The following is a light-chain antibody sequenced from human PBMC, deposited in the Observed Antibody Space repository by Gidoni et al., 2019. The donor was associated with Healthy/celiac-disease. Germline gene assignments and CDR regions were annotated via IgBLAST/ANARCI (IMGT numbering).Light chain of an antibody. CDR2: AAS. V-gene: IGKV1-39*01. Sequence: DIQMTQSPSSLSASVGDRVTNTRRASQSISSYLHWYQQKPGKAPKLLIYAASSLQSGVPSRFSGSGSGTDFTLTISSLQPEDFATYYCQQGYSTPYSFGQGTKLEIK. CDR3: QQGYSTPYS. J-gene: IGKJ2*03. CDR1: QSISSY.